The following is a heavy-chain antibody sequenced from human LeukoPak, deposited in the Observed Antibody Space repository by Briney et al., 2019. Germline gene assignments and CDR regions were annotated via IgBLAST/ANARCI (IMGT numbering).Heavy chain of an antibody. D-gene: IGHD3-22*01. V-gene: IGHV3-15*01. CDR2: IKSKTDGGTT. CDR3: TTVGLDYYDSSAEGY. CDR1: GINFSNAW. Sequence: GGSLRLSCAASGINFSNAWMSWVRQAPGKGLEWVGRIKSKTDGGTTDYAAPVKGRFTISRDDSKNTLYLQMNSLKTEDTAVYYCTTVGLDYYDSSAEGYWGQGTLVTVSS. J-gene: IGHJ4*02.